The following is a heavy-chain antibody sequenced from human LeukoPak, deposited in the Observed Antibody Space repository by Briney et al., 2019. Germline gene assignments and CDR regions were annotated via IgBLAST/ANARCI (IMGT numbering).Heavy chain of an antibody. CDR1: GFTFRSYW. CDR2: INIDGSSG. J-gene: IGHJ4*02. V-gene: IGHV3-74*01. Sequence: PGGSLRLSCAASGFTFRSYWMHWVRQAPGKGLVWVSRINIDGSSGSYADSVEGRFTISRDNAKNTVYLQMNSLRAEDTAVYYCAREGIVATIGSDYWGQGTLVTVSS. D-gene: IGHD5-12*01. CDR3: AREGIVATIGSDY.